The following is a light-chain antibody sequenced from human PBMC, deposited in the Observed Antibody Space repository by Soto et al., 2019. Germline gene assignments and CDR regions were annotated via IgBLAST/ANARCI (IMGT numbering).Light chain of an antibody. CDR1: QSVSSN. CDR2: GAS. Sequence: EIGMTQSPATLSVSPGERATLSCRASQSVSSNLAWYQQKPGQTPRLLIYGASTRATGIPVRFSGSGSGTEFTLAISSLQSEDFAVYYCQQYNNWPLTFGGGTKVDIK. CDR3: QQYNNWPLT. J-gene: IGKJ4*01. V-gene: IGKV3-15*01.